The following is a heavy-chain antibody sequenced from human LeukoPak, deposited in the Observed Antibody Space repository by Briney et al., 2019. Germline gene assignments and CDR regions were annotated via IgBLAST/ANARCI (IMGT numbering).Heavy chain of an antibody. J-gene: IGHJ4*02. CDR1: GFTFSSYG. CDR3: AKDWEYCSGGSCSRIDY. Sequence: PGGSLRLSCAASGFTFSSYGMHWVRQAPGKGLEWVAVISYDGSNKYYADSVKGRFTISRDNSKNTLYLQMNSLRAEDTAVYYCAKDWEYCSGGSCSRIDYWGQGTLVTVSS. V-gene: IGHV3-30*18. CDR2: ISYDGSNK. D-gene: IGHD2-15*01.